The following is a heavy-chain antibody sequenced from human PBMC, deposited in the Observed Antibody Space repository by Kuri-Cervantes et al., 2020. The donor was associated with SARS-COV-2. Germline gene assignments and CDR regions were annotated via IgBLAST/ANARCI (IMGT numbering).Heavy chain of an antibody. CDR3: ARTLDYYGSGTYCFDY. V-gene: IGHV4-61*01. CDR1: GGSVSSGSHY. J-gene: IGHJ4*02. Sequence: ESLKISCIVSGGSVSSGSHYRSWIRQPPGKGLEWIGYIYYSGSTKYNPSLKSRVTMSVDTSKNQFSLKLNSVTPADTAVYYCARTLDYYGSGTYCFDYWGQGTLVTVSS. D-gene: IGHD3-10*01. CDR2: IYYSGST.